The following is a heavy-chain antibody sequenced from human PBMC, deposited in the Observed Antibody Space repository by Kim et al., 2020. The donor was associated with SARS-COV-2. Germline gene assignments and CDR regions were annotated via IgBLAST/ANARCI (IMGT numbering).Heavy chain of an antibody. CDR1: GGSISSGGYY. J-gene: IGHJ4*02. V-gene: IGHV4-31*03. Sequence: SETLSLTCTVSGGSISSGGYYWSWIRQHPGKGLEWIGYIYYSGSTYYNPSLKSRATISVDTSKNQFSLKLSSVTAADTAVYYCAGVSSGWGYFDYWGQGTLVTVSS. CDR3: AGVSSGWGYFDY. CDR2: IYYSGST. D-gene: IGHD3-22*01.